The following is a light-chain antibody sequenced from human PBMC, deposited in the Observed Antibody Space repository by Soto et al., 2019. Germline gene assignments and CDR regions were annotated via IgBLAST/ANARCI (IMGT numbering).Light chain of an antibody. CDR1: SSNIGSNY. J-gene: IGLJ3*02. CDR2: RNN. Sequence: QSVLTQLPSASGTPGQRVTISCSGSSSNIGSNYVYWYKQLPGTAPKLLIYRNNQRPSGVPDRFSGSKSGTSASLAISGLRSEDEADYYCAAWDDSLSGRVFGGGTKLTAL. V-gene: IGLV1-47*01. CDR3: AAWDDSLSGRV.